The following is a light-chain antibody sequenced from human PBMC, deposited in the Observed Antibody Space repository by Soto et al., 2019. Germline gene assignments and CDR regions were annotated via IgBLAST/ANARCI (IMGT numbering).Light chain of an antibody. Sequence: QSALTQPASLSGSTGQSITISCTGTSSDVGSYNPVSWYQQYPGKAPKLMIYEGSKRPSGVSNRFSGSKSGNTASLPISGLQAEDEADYYCCSYAGSSTLVFGTGTKLTVL. J-gene: IGLJ1*01. CDR1: SSDVGSYNP. CDR2: EGS. V-gene: IGLV2-23*01. CDR3: CSYAGSSTLV.